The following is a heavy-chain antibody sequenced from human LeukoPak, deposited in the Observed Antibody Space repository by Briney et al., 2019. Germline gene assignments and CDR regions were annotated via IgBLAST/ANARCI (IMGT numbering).Heavy chain of an antibody. CDR3: ARDRGNSAMDGELDY. CDR1: GYTFTSYY. D-gene: IGHD5-18*01. Sequence: GASVKVSCEASGYTFTSYYMHWVRQAPGQGLEWMGIINPSGGSTSYAQKFQGRVTMTRDTSTSTVYMELSSLRSEDTAVYYCARDRGNSAMDGELDYWGQGTLVTVSS. J-gene: IGHJ4*02. V-gene: IGHV1-46*01. CDR2: INPSGGST.